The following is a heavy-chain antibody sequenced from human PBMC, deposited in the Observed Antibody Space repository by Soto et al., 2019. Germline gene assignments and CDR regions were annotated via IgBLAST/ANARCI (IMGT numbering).Heavy chain of an antibody. CDR1: GGSISSGGYY. V-gene: IGHV4-31*03. CDR3: SRWSYDSSGYYFFDY. D-gene: IGHD3-22*01. CDR2: IYYSRST. J-gene: IGHJ4*02. Sequence: QVQLQESGPGLVKPSQTLSLTCTVSGGSISSGGYYWSWIRQHPGKGLEWIGYIYYSRSTYYNPALKSRVTISVDTSKNQCSLKLSSVTAADTAVYYCSRWSYDSSGYYFFDYWGQGTLVTGSS.